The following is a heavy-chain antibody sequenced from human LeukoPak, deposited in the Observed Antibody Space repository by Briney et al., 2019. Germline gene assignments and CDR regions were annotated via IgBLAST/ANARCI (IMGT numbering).Heavy chain of an antibody. Sequence: GASVKVSCKASGYTFTSYDINWVRQATGQGLEWMGWMNPNSGNTGYAQKFQGRVTMTRNTSISTAYMELSSLRSEDTAVYYCATYYYDSSGYYGAPDWGQGTLVTVSS. J-gene: IGHJ4*02. CDR2: MNPNSGNT. CDR3: ATYYYDSSGYYGAPD. V-gene: IGHV1-8*01. CDR1: GYTFTSYD. D-gene: IGHD3-22*01.